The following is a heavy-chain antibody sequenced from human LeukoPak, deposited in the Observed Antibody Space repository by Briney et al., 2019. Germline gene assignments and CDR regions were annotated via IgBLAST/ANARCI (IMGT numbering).Heavy chain of an antibody. Sequence: ASVKVSCKVSGYTLTELSMHWVRQAPGKGLEWMGGFDPEDGETIYTQKFQGRVTMTEDASTDTAYMELSSLRSEDTAVYYCATDRDYGGNSYFDYWGQGTLVTVSS. J-gene: IGHJ4*02. CDR1: GYTLTELS. V-gene: IGHV1-24*01. CDR3: ATDRDYGGNSYFDY. CDR2: FDPEDGET. D-gene: IGHD4-23*01.